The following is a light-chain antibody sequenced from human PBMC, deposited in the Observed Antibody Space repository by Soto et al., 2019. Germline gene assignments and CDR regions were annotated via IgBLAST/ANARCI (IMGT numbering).Light chain of an antibody. CDR3: QHYSTWLWT. CDR2: GAS. J-gene: IGKJ1*01. Sequence: EIVMTQSPATLSVSPGERATLSCRASQSVDSKLAWYQQKPGQGPRRLIYGASSSATGIPARFSGSGSGTEFTLTISSLQSEDFAVYYCQHYSTWLWTFGQGTKVEIK. CDR1: QSVDSK. V-gene: IGKV3-15*01.